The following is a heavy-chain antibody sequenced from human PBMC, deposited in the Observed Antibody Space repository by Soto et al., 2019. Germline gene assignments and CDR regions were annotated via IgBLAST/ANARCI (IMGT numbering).Heavy chain of an antibody. J-gene: IGHJ5*02. CDR2: MNPNSGNG. CDR3: ARMAPSGTLNWFDP. D-gene: IGHD3-9*01. V-gene: IGHV1-8*01. CDR1: GYAFSNND. Sequence: QVQLVQSGAEVKKPGASVKVSCQASGYAFSNNDITWVRQGTGQGLEWMGWMNPNSGNGGYAQKFQGTVSMPRDTFTCMADMEASRLTSDDPAIYSCARMAPSGTLNWFDPWSQGTLVTVSS.